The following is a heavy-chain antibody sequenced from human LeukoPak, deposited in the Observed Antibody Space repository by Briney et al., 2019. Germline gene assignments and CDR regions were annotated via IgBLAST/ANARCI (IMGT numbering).Heavy chain of an antibody. J-gene: IGHJ5*02. Sequence: PGGSLRLSCAASGFTFSSYSMNWVRQAPGKGLEWVSSISSSSSYIYYADSVKGRFTISRDNAKNSLYLQMNSLRAEDTAVCYCARDVLRYFDWFNSDWFDPWGQGTLVTVSS. CDR3: ARDVLRYFDWFNSDWFDP. CDR1: GFTFSSYS. V-gene: IGHV3-21*01. CDR2: ISSSSSYI. D-gene: IGHD3-9*01.